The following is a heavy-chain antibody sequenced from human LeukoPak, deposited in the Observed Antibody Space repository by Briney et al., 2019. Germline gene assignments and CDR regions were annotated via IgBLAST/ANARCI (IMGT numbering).Heavy chain of an antibody. CDR1: GYTFTGYY. CDR3: ARVRTSGWPPNWFDP. V-gene: IGHV1-2*02. Sequence: GASVKVSCKASGYTFTGYYMHWVRQAPGQGLEWMGWINPNSGGTNYAQKFQGRVTMTRDTSISTAYMELSRLRSDDTAVYYCARVRTSGWPPNWFDPWGQGTLVTVSS. J-gene: IGHJ5*02. D-gene: IGHD6-19*01. CDR2: INPNSGGT.